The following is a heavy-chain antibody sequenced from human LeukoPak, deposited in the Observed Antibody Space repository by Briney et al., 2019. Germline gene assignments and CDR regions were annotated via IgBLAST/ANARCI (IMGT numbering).Heavy chain of an antibody. J-gene: IGHJ5*02. D-gene: IGHD4/OR15-4a*01. CDR2: VYYSGSI. Sequence: SSETLSLTCSVSGDSITSGAYYWAWLRQPPGKGLVWIVSVYYSGSIKYNPSLKGRVSISRDMSKNQFSLNLNSVNATDTAVYYCARRDYAAWFDPWGQGTLVTVSS. CDR3: ARRDYAAWFDP. CDR1: GDSITSGAYY. V-gene: IGHV4-39*07.